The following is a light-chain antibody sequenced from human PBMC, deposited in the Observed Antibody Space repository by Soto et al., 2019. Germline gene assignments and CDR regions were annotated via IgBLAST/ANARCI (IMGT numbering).Light chain of an antibody. CDR2: GAS. CDR3: HQYDSWT. J-gene: IGKJ1*01. Sequence: IVLTQSPGTLSLSPGERATLSGRASQSFNSIYLAWYQQKPGQAPRLLIYGASSRATGIPDRFSGSGSGTDFTLTISRLEPEDFAVYYCHQYDSWTFGQGTKVDI. CDR1: QSFNSIY. V-gene: IGKV3-20*01.